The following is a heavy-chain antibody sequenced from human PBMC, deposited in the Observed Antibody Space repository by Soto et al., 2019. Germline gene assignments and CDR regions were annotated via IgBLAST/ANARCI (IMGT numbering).Heavy chain of an antibody. CDR3: ARVEHYYYGMDV. CDR1: GFTFSSYS. CDR2: ISSSSYI. J-gene: IGHJ6*02. V-gene: IGHV3-21*01. Sequence: GGSLRLSCAASGFTFSSYSMNWVRQAPGKGLEWVSSISSSSYIYYADSVKGRFTISRDNAKNSLYLQMNSLRAEDTAVYYCARVEHYYYGMDVWGQGTTVTVSS.